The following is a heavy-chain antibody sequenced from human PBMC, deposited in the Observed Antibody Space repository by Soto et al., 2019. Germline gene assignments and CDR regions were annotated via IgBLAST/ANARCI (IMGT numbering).Heavy chain of an antibody. Sequence: ASVKVSCKASGYTFTGYYINWVRQATGQGLEWMGWVNPNSGGTDYAQKFQGWVTMTRNTSISTAYMELSSLRSDDTAVYYCARGRPYYDFWSGYYAGYDYYYDVDGWGKGTTVNVPS. J-gene: IGHJ6*03. CDR3: ARGRPYYDFWSGYYAGYDYYYDVDG. CDR1: GYTFTGYY. V-gene: IGHV1-8*01. CDR2: VNPNSGGT. D-gene: IGHD3-3*01.